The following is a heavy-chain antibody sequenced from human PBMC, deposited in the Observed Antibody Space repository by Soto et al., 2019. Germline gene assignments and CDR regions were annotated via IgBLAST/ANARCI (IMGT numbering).Heavy chain of an antibody. Sequence: ASVKDSCKASGYTFTSYGISWVRQAPGQGLEWMGWMKPNSDNTGYIQKFQGRVTMTRNTSISTAYMELSSLRSEDTAVYYCARGHGWSDAFDIWGQGTMVTVS. V-gene: IGHV1-8*02. CDR2: MKPNSDNT. D-gene: IGHD2-8*01. J-gene: IGHJ3*02. CDR3: ARGHGWSDAFDI. CDR1: GYTFTSYG.